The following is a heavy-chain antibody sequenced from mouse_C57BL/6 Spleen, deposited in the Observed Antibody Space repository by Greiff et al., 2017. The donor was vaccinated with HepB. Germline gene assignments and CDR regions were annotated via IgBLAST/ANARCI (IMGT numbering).Heavy chain of an antibody. V-gene: IGHV2-2*01. Sequence: VQLQQSGPGLVQPSQSLSITCTVSGFSLTSYGVHWVRQSPGKGLEWLGVIWSGGSTTYNAAFISRLSISKDNSKSQVFFKMNSLQADDTAIYSCARNHYGSTYFDYWGQGTTLTVSS. CDR2: IWSGGST. CDR3: ARNHYGSTYFDY. J-gene: IGHJ2*01. CDR1: GFSLTSYG. D-gene: IGHD1-1*01.